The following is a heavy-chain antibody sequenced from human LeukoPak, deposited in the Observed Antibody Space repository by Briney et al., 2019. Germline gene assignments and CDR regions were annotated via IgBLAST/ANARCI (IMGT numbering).Heavy chain of an antibody. CDR2: IRYDGTSK. CDR3: AKEDKGYSFGFDAFDT. CDR1: GFPFRDYG. Sequence: PGGSLRLSCATPGFPFRDYGIHWVRQAAGKGLEWVAFIRYDGTSKYYIDSVKGRFSISRDTSMNTVSLQMNSLRDEDTAVYYCAKEDKGYSFGFDAFDTWGQGTMVTVSA. V-gene: IGHV3-30*02. D-gene: IGHD5-18*01. J-gene: IGHJ3*02.